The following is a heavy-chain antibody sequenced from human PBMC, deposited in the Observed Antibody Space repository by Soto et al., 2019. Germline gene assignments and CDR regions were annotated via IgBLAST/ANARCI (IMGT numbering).Heavy chain of an antibody. J-gene: IGHJ6*02. CDR3: ARGERGYSYGYYYYGMDV. CDR2: ISSSGSTI. D-gene: IGHD5-18*01. CDR1: GFTFSDYY. Sequence: GGSLRLSCAASGFTFSDYYMSWIRQAPGKGLEWVSYISSSGSTIYYADSVKGRFTISRDNAKNSLYLQMNSLRAEDAAVYYCARGERGYSYGYYYYGMDVWGQGTTVTVSS. V-gene: IGHV3-11*01.